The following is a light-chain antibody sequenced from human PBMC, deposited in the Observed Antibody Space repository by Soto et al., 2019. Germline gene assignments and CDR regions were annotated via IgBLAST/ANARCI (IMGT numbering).Light chain of an antibody. J-gene: IGLJ1*01. V-gene: IGLV3-1*01. CDR3: QAWDSSTAEGYV. CDR2: QDS. CDR1: KLGDKY. Sequence: SYELTQPPSVSVSPGQTASITCSGDKLGDKYACWYQQKPGQSPVLVIYQDSKRPSGIPERFSGSNSGNTATLTISGTQAMDEADYYCQAWDSSTAEGYVFGPGTKVTVL.